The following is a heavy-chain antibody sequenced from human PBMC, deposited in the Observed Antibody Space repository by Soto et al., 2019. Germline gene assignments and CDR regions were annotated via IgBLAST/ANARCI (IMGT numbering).Heavy chain of an antibody. CDR3: ARRDMLTGYVYFDY. CDR2: IYPDDSDT. D-gene: IGHD3-9*01. CDR1: GCNLTTYW. Sequence: PGESLKISCQSSGCNLTTYWVGWVRQMPGKGLEWMGIIYPDDSDTRYSPSFQGHVTISADKSISTAYLQWSSLKASDSATYYCARRDMLTGYVYFDYWGQGTQVTVSS. J-gene: IGHJ4*02. V-gene: IGHV5-51*01.